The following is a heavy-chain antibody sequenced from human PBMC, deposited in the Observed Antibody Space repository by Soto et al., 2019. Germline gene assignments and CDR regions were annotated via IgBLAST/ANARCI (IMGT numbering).Heavy chain of an antibody. J-gene: IGHJ5*02. V-gene: IGHV3-23*01. D-gene: IGHD5-18*01. Sequence: GGSLRLSCEASGFTFGTYAMNWVRQAPGKGLEWVSGISGSGGSAYYTDSVKGRFTISRVNSKNTLYLQMNSLRADDTAVYYCAKDRSVDTKDWFDPWSQGNLVTVSS. CDR3: AKDRSVDTKDWFDP. CDR1: GFTFGTYA. CDR2: ISGSGGSA.